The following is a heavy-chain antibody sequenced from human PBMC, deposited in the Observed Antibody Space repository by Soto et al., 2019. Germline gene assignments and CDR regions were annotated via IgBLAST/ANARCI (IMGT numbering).Heavy chain of an antibody. V-gene: IGHV3-73*02. Sequence: EVQLVESGGGLVQPGGSLKLSCAASGFIFSDSAVHWVRQASGKGLEWVGRIRAKTNNYATAYVASVQGRFTVSRDDSKNTAYLQMSGLRTEDTAMYYCIRLEESGCSGDRCYSGFDHWGQGTLVTVSS. CDR2: IRAKTNNYAT. CDR1: GFIFSDSA. J-gene: IGHJ4*02. D-gene: IGHD2-15*01. CDR3: IRLEESGCSGDRCYSGFDH.